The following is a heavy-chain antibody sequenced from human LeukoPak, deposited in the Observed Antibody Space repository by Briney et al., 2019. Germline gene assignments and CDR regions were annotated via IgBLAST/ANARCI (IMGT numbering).Heavy chain of an antibody. Sequence: PSETLSLTCTVSGVSISSYYWSWIRQPPGKGLEWIWYIYYSGSTNYNPSLKSGVTISVDTSKSQFSLKLRSVTAADTAVYYCARESLRQQWLVRREEYFYMDVGGEGTTVTISS. D-gene: IGHD6-19*01. CDR1: GVSISSYY. CDR2: IYYSGST. J-gene: IGHJ6*03. CDR3: ARESLRQQWLVRREEYFYMDV. V-gene: IGHV4-59*01.